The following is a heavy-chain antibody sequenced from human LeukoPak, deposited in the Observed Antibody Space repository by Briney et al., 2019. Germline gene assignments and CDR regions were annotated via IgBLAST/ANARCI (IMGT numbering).Heavy chain of an antibody. D-gene: IGHD3-10*01. CDR1: GYTFTGYY. J-gene: IGHJ4*02. Sequence: ASVKVSCKASGYTFTGYYMHWVRQAPGQGLEWMGWINPNSGGTNYAQKFQGRVTMTRDTSISTAYMELSRLRSDDTPVYYCARDVPYYYGSGTDSAIDYWGQGTLVTVSS. CDR3: ARDVPYYYGSGTDSAIDY. V-gene: IGHV1-2*02. CDR2: INPNSGGT.